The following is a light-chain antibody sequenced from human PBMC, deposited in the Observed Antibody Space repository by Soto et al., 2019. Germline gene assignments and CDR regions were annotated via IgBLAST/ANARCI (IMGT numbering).Light chain of an antibody. J-gene: IGLJ1*01. CDR2: DVS. CDR1: SSDVGGYNY. Sequence: QSALTQPSSVSGSAGQSITISCTGTSSDVGGYNYVCWYQQHPGKAPKLVISDVSNRPSGVSDRFSGSKSGNTASLSISGLQAEDEADYYCSSYTSSSSYVFGTGTKVTVL. V-gene: IGLV2-14*01. CDR3: SSYTSSSSYV.